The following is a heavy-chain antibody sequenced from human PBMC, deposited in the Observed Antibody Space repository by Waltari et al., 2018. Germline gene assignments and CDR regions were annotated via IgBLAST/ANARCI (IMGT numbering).Heavy chain of an antibody. Sequence: VKKPGSSVKVSCKASGYTFTGYYMHCVRQAPGQGLEWMGRINPNSGGTNYAQKFQGSVTMTRDTSISTAYMELSRLRSDDTAVYYCASLFPTAAHNWFDPWGQGTLVTVSS. V-gene: IGHV1-2*06. CDR1: GYTFTGYY. CDR2: INPNSGGT. CDR3: ASLFPTAAHNWFDP. D-gene: IGHD6-13*01. J-gene: IGHJ5*02.